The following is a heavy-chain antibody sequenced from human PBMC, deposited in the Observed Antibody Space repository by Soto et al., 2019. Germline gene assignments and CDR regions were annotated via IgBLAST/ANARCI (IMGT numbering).Heavy chain of an antibody. V-gene: IGHV4-31*03. CDR2: IYYSGST. D-gene: IGHD3-3*01. Sequence: SETLSLTCTVSGGSISSGGYYWSWIRQHPGKGLEWIGYIYYSGSTYYNPSLKSRVTISVDTSKNQFSLKLSSVTAADTAVYYCARDEAGLRFLEWLPVTWGQGTLVTVSS. CDR3: ARDEAGLRFLEWLPVT. CDR1: GGSISSGGYY. J-gene: IGHJ5*02.